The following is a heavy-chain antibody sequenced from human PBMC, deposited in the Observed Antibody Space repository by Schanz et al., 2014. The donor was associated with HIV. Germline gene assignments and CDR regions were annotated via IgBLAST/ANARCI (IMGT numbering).Heavy chain of an antibody. D-gene: IGHD2-2*01. CDR1: GFTFDTYG. J-gene: IGHJ4*02. CDR2: ISYDGRNK. Sequence: QVQLVESGGGVVQPGRSLRLSCAASGFTFDTYGIHWVRQAPGKGLEWMAVISYDGRNKKFANSVKGRFTISRDNSKNTLYLQVKSLRAEDTAMYYCARDGARTSHWGFWGQGTLVTVSS. CDR3: ARDGARTSHWGF. V-gene: IGHV3-30*03.